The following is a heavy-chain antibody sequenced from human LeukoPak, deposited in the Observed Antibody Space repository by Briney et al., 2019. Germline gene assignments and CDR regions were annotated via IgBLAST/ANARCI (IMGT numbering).Heavy chain of an antibody. V-gene: IGHV3-33*06. J-gene: IGHJ4*02. Sequence: PGRSLRLSCAASGFTFSHYGMHWVRQAPGRGLEWVAVIWNDGSNKYYADSVKGRFTISRDNSQNTVDLHVNSLRAEDTAVYYCAKDAQRGFDYSNSLEYWGQGTLVTVSS. D-gene: IGHD4-11*01. CDR2: IWNDGSNK. CDR1: GFTFSHYG. CDR3: AKDAQRGFDYSNSLEY.